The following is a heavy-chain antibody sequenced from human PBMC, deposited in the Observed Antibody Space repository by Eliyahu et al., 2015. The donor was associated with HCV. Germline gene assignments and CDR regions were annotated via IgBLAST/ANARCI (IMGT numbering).Heavy chain of an antibody. CDR1: GGSISXYY. CDR3: ARAPGNKNDY. J-gene: IGHJ4*02. D-gene: IGHD1/OR15-1a*01. CDR2: IYYSGST. V-gene: IGHV4-59*01. Sequence: QVQLQESGPGLVKPSETLSLTCTVSGGSISXYYWSWIRQPPGKGLEWIGYIYYSGSTNYNPSLKSRVTISVDTSKNQFSLKLSSVTAADTAVYYCARAPGNKNDYWGQGTLVTVSS.